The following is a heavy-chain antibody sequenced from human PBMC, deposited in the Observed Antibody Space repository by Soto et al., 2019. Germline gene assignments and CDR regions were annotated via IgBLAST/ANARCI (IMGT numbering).Heavy chain of an antibody. CDR3: ARHSLEPNWFDP. V-gene: IGHV4-39*01. D-gene: IGHD1-1*01. CDR1: DDSIGRSNYF. Sequence: SETLSLTCTVSDDSIGRSNYFWGWIRQPPGKGLEWIGNIFYSGNTHYNPSLKSRVTISLDTSNNHFSLRVSSVTAADTAVYYCARHSLEPNWFDPWGQGTLVTVSS. CDR2: IFYSGNT. J-gene: IGHJ5*02.